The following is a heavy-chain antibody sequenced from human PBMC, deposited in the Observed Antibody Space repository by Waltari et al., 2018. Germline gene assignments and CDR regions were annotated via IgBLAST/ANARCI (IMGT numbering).Heavy chain of an antibody. Sequence: EVQLVESGGDLVQPGGSLRLSCVASGFTFATPPMGWARRAPGKGLEWVSAISPSGDITYYADSVRGRFTMSRDNSRNTLNLQMDRLRAEDTAVYHCTKRFCDTNRCYGLDFWGQGTLVTVSS. D-gene: IGHD2-2*01. J-gene: IGHJ4*02. CDR1: GFTFATPP. CDR3: TKRFCDTNRCYGLDF. CDR2: ISPSGDIT. V-gene: IGHV3-23*04.